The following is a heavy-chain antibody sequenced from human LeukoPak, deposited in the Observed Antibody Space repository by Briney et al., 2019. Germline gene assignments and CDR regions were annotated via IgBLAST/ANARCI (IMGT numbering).Heavy chain of an antibody. CDR1: GYTFTSYG. CDR2: ISAYNGNT. D-gene: IGHD2-15*01. J-gene: IGHJ4*02. CDR3: ARDRFRYCSGGSCYLFDY. Sequence: GASVKVSCKASGYTFTSYGISWVRQAPGQGLEWMGWISAYNGNTNYAQKFQGRVTMTRDTSISTAYMELSRLRSDDTAVYYCARDRFRYCSGGSCYLFDYWGQGTLVTVSS. V-gene: IGHV1-18*01.